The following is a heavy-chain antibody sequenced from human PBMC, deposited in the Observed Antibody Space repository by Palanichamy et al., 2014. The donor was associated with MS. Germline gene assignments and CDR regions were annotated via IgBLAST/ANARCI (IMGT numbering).Heavy chain of an antibody. CDR1: GITFSRSG. D-gene: IGHD3-10*01. J-gene: IGHJ4*02. CDR2: IYYDGSNS. Sequence: QVQLVESGGGVVQPGRSLRLSCAASGITFSRSGMHWVRQAPGKGLEWVAIIYYDGSNSYYADSVKGRLTISRDNSKNTLYLQMNILRAEDTAVYYCARDRGLNSLDYWGQGTPVTVSS. CDR3: ARDRGLNSLDY. V-gene: IGHV3-33*01.